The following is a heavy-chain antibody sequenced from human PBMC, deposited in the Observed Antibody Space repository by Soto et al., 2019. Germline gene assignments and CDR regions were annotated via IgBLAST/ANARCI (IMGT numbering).Heavy chain of an antibody. Sequence: SETLSLTCTVSGGSISSSSYYWGWIRQPPGKGLEWIGSIYYSGSTYYNPSLKSRVTISVDTSKNQFSLKLSSVTAADTAVYYCARQVGFDWAYYYYGMDVWGQGTTVTVSS. D-gene: IGHD3-9*01. V-gene: IGHV4-39*01. CDR2: IYYSGST. J-gene: IGHJ6*02. CDR1: GGSISSSSYY. CDR3: ARQVGFDWAYYYYGMDV.